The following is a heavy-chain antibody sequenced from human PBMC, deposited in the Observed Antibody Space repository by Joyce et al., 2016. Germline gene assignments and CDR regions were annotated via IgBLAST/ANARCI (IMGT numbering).Heavy chain of an antibody. CDR3: ANAVHLYDGNYGFDP. CDR2: ISKSTKVI. V-gene: IGHV3-48*01. D-gene: IGHD1-7*01. Sequence: TYISKSTKVIYYADSVKSRFTISRDGAKNSSLLQMDSLRAEDTGVFYCANAVHLYDGNYGFDPWGPGTQVTISS. J-gene: IGHJ5*02.